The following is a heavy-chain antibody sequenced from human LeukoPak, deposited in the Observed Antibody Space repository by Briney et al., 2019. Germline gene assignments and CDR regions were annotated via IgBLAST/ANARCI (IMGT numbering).Heavy chain of an antibody. CDR2: MSPYTANT. V-gene: IGHV1-8*03. D-gene: IGHD6-6*01. J-gene: IGHJ5*02. CDR1: GYSFTDYD. Sequence: ASVKVSCKTSGYSFTDYDINWVRRATGQGLEWMGWMSPYTANTGYAQKFQGRVTITRDTSMTTAYMELSSLTSEDTAVYYCARGGPPGAAQTAFDPWGQGPLVTVSS. CDR3: ARGGPPGAAQTAFDP.